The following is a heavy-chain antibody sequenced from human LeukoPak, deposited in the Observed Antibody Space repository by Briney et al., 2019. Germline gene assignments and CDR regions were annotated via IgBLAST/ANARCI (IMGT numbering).Heavy chain of an antibody. CDR1: GYSFRSNW. CDR2: IYPGDSDT. Sequence: GESLKISCKGSGYSFRSNWIGWVRQMPGKGLEWMGIIYPGDSDTRYSPSFQGQVTISADKSISTAYLQWSSLKASDTAMYYCARVRYYYGSGSYYNHFDYWGQGTLVTVSS. CDR3: ARVRYYYGSGSYYNHFDY. V-gene: IGHV5-51*01. D-gene: IGHD3-10*01. J-gene: IGHJ4*02.